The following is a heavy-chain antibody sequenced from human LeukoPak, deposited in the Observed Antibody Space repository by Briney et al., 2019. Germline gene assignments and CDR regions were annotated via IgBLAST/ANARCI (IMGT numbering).Heavy chain of an antibody. J-gene: IGHJ6*02. CDR2: ISSSSSYI. CDR3: ARVGAWGYEYYYYYGMDV. Sequence: PGGSLRLSCAASGFTISSYSMNWVRQAPGKGLEWVSSISSSSSYIYYADSVKGRFTISRDNAKNSLYLQMNSLRAEDTAVYYCARVGAWGYEYYYYYGMDVWGQGTTVTVSS. V-gene: IGHV3-21*01. D-gene: IGHD1-26*01. CDR1: GFTISSYS.